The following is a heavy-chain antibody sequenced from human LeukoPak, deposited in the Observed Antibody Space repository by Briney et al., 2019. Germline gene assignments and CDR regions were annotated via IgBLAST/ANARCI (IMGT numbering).Heavy chain of an antibody. J-gene: IGHJ4*02. V-gene: IGHV3-74*01. CDR1: GFIFSDYW. CDR3: ARGLSYAVAYGDY. Sequence: GGSLRLSCAPSGFIFSDYWFHWVRQTPGQGLVWVAAINRDGTGTSHADSVRGRFTVSRDNAKNTLHLQLNSLRADDTAVYYCARGLSYAVAYGDYWGQGTLVTVSS. CDR2: INRDGTGT. D-gene: IGHD6-19*01.